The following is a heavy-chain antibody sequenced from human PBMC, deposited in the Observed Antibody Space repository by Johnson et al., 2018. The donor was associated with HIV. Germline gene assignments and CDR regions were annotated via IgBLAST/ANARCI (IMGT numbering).Heavy chain of an antibody. CDR2: ISHDGSNR. J-gene: IGHJ3*02. V-gene: IGHV3-30*04. Sequence: QVQLVESGVGVVQPGRSLRLSCAASGFTFSYYAMHWVRQAPGKGLEWMAVISHDGSNRYYADSVKGRFTISRDNSKNTLYLQTNSLRGEDTAVYYCARDREYGLAWGWALDIWGQGTMVTVSS. CDR3: ARDREYGLAWGWALDI. D-gene: IGHD6-19*01. CDR1: GFTFSYYA.